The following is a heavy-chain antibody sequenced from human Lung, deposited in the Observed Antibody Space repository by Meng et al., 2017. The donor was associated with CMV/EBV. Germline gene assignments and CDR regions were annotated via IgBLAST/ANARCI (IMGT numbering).Heavy chain of an antibody. CDR1: GGSFSGFH. Sequence: SETLSLXXAVSGGSFSGFHWSWIRQPPGKGLEWIGEVNHSGGASYSPSLKNRVTISVDPSKNQFSLRLMSVTAADTAVYYCARLNNRITVFGVPITEGYFQHWGHGXLVTVSS. V-gene: IGHV4-34*01. J-gene: IGHJ1*01. CDR3: ARLNNRITVFGVPITEGYFQH. D-gene: IGHD3-3*01. CDR2: VNHSGGA.